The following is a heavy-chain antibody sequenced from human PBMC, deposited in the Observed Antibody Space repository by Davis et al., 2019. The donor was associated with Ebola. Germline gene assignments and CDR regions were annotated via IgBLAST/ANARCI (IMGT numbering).Heavy chain of an antibody. CDR2: INAGNGDT. Sequence: AASVKVSCKASGYIFTGYAIHWVRQAPGQRLEWMGWINAGNGDTKYSQKFRGRVTITRDTSASTAYMELSSLRSEDTAVYYCARDLYSGSYFDYWGQGTLVTVSS. D-gene: IGHD1-26*01. CDR3: ARDLYSGSYFDY. J-gene: IGHJ4*02. V-gene: IGHV1-3*01. CDR1: GYIFTGYA.